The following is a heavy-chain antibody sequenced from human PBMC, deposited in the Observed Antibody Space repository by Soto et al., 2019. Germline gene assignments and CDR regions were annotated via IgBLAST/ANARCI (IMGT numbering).Heavy chain of an antibody. CDR2: VYWDDDN. D-gene: IGHD5-12*01. Sequence: QSTLKESGPTLVKPTQTLTLTCTFSGFSLSTYGVGVGWVRQPPGKALEWLVFVYWDDDNRYNPTLKSRLTVTKNTSKNQVVLTIANMDPVDTATYCCAHRKSGNGWDAGYFECWGQGILVTVSS. V-gene: IGHV2-5*02. J-gene: IGHJ4*02. CDR3: AHRKSGNGWDAGYFEC. CDR1: GFSLSTYGVG.